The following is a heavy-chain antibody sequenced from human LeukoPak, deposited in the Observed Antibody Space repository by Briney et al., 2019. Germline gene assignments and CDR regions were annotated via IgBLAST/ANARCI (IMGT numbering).Heavy chain of an antibody. V-gene: IGHV3-30*02. D-gene: IGHD5-18*01. J-gene: IGHJ4*02. CDR3: AKDRGYSDY. CDR2: IRYDGSNK. CDR1: GFTFSSYG. Sequence: PGGSLRLSCAASGFTFSSYGMHWFRQAPGKGLEWVAFIRYDGSNKYYAGSVKGRFTISRDNSKNTLYLQMNSLRAEDTAVYYCAKDRGYSDYWGQGNPGHRLL.